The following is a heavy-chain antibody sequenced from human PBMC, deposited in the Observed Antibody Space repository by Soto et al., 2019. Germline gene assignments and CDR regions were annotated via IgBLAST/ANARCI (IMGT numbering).Heavy chain of an antibody. CDR3: AKDLGELSSQPFDY. J-gene: IGHJ4*02. Sequence: PGESLKISCAASGFTFSSYAMSWVRQAPGKGLEWVSAISGSGGSTYYADSVKGRFTISRDNSKNTLYLQMNSLRAEDTAVYYCAKDLGELSSQPFDYWGQGTLVTVSS. CDR2: ISGSGGST. CDR1: GFTFSSYA. V-gene: IGHV3-23*01. D-gene: IGHD3-16*02.